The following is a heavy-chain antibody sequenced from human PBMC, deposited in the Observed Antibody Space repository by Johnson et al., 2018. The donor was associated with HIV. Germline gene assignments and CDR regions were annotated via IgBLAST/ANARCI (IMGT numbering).Heavy chain of an antibody. CDR3: TVAGNGGAFDI. J-gene: IGHJ3*02. D-gene: IGHD6-19*01. CDR1: GFSFSDYY. CDR2: ISSSGSTI. V-gene: IGHV3-11*04. Sequence: QVQLVESGGGLVKPGGSLRLSCAASGFSFSDYYMSWIRQAPGKGLEWVSYISSSGSTIYYADSVKGRFTISRDNSKNTLYLQMNSLRAGDTAVYYCTVAGNGGAFDIWGQGTLVTVSS.